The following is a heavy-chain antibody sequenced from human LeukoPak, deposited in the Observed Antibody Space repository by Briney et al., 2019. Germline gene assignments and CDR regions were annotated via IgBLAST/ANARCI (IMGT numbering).Heavy chain of an antibody. J-gene: IGHJ4*02. CDR1: GFDFSNYW. D-gene: IGHD4-11*01. V-gene: IGHV3-7*03. CDR2: IKQDGSEK. CDR3: ASNYGG. Sequence: PGGSLRLSCAASGFDFSNYWMYWVRQAPGKGLEWVANIKQDGSEKYYVDSVRGRFTISRDNAKNSLSLQMNCLRAEDTAVYYCASNYGGWGQGTLVTVSS.